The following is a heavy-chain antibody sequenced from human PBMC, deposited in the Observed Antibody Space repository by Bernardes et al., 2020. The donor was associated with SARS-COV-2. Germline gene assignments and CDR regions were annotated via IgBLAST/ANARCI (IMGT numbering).Heavy chain of an antibody. Sequence: GGSRRLSCAASGFTFTTSDMHWVRQATGKGLEWVSGIGSGGNTYYLGSVRGRFTISRENAKNSLYLQMNSLTAEDTALYYCARGWNGFDPWGQGTLVTVSS. D-gene: IGHD2-15*01. CDR1: GFTFTTSD. CDR2: IGSGGNT. CDR3: ARGWNGFDP. V-gene: IGHV3-13*01. J-gene: IGHJ5*02.